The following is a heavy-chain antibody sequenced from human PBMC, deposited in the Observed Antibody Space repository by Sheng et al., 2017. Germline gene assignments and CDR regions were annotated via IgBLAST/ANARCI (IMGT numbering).Heavy chain of an antibody. CDR1: GYSISSGYY. CDR2: IYHSGST. V-gene: IGHV4-38-2*02. D-gene: IGHD4-17*01. J-gene: IGHJ5*02. Sequence: VQLQESGPGLVKPSETLSLTCAVSGYSISSGYYWGWIRQPPGKGLEWIGSIYHSGSTYYNPSLKSRVTISVDTSKNQFSLKLSSVTAADTAVYYCARDDYGDYGVGFDPWGQGTLVTVS. CDR3: ARDDYGDYGVGFDP.